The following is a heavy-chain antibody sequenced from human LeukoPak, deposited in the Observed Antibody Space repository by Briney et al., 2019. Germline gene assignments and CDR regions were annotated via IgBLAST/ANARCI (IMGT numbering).Heavy chain of an antibody. Sequence: SETLSLTCTVSGGSISSYYWSWIRQPPGKGLEWIGYICYSGSTNYNPSLKSRVTISVDTSKNQFSLRLSSVTAADTAVYYCARTKSDFWSGPPINNWGQGTLVTVSS. CDR1: GGSISSYY. V-gene: IGHV4-59*08. CDR3: ARTKSDFWSGPPINN. D-gene: IGHD3-3*01. J-gene: IGHJ4*02. CDR2: ICYSGST.